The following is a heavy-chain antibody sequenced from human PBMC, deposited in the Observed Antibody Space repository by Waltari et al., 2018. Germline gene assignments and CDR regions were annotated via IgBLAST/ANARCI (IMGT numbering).Heavy chain of an antibody. Sequence: QVQLQESGPGLVKPSETLSLTCAVSGYSISSGYYWGWIRQPPGKGLEWIGSIYHSGSTYYNPSLKSRVTISVDTSKNQFSLKLSSVTAADTAVYYCARLLRYSLMDVWGQGTTVTV. CDR1: GYSISSGYY. J-gene: IGHJ6*02. CDR3: ARLLRYSLMDV. V-gene: IGHV4-38-2*01. D-gene: IGHD3-9*01. CDR2: IYHSGST.